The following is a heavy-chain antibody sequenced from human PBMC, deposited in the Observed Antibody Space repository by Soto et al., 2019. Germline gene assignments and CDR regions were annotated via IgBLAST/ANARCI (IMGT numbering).Heavy chain of an antibody. CDR2: IWYDGSNK. CDR3: AKTNSIAVAGKFDY. CDR1: GFTFSSYG. Sequence: GSLRLSCAASGFTFSSYGMHWVRQAPGKGLEWVAVIWYDGSNKYYADSVKGRFTISRDNSKNTLYLQMNSLRAEDTAVYYCAKTNSIAVAGKFDYWGQGTLVTVSS. J-gene: IGHJ4*02. D-gene: IGHD6-19*01. V-gene: IGHV3-33*06.